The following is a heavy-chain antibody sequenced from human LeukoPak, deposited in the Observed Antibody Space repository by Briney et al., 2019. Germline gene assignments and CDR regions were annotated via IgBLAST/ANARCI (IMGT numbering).Heavy chain of an antibody. J-gene: IGHJ4*02. Sequence: GGSLRLSCAASGFTFDDYGMSWVRQAPGKGLERVSGINWNGGSTGYADSVKGRFTISRDNAKNSLYLQMNSLRAEDTALYYCAREVFSSGYYSDTFDYWGQGTLVTVSS. V-gene: IGHV3-20*04. CDR3: AREVFSSGYYSDTFDY. CDR2: INWNGGST. D-gene: IGHD3-22*01. CDR1: GFTFDDYG.